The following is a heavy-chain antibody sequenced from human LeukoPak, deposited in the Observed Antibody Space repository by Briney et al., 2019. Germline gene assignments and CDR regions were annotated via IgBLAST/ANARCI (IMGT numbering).Heavy chain of an antibody. Sequence: ASVKVSCKASGYTFTSYDINWVRQATGQGLEWMGWMNPNSGNTGYAQKFQGRVTLTRNTSISTAYMELSRLRSDDTAVYYCAGARYCSGGSCLDPWGQGTLVTVSS. CDR3: AGARYCSGGSCLDP. D-gene: IGHD2-15*01. V-gene: IGHV1-8*01. J-gene: IGHJ5*02. CDR2: MNPNSGNT. CDR1: GYTFTSYD.